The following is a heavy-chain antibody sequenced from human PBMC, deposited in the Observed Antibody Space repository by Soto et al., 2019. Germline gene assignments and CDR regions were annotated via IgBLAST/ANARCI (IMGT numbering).Heavy chain of an antibody. CDR2: ISSSSSTI. Sequence: GGSLRLSCAASGFTFSSYSMNWVRQAPGKRLEWVSYISSSSSTIYYADSVKGRFTISRDNAKNPLYLQMNSLRDEDTAVYYCARARMTTVTTYHWYFDLWGRGTLVTVSS. J-gene: IGHJ2*01. V-gene: IGHV3-48*02. CDR3: ARARMTTVTTYHWYFDL. CDR1: GFTFSSYS. D-gene: IGHD4-4*01.